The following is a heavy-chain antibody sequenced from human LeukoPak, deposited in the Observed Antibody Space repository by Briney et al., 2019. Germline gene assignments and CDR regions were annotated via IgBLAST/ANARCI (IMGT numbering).Heavy chain of an antibody. CDR2: ISYSGNT. D-gene: IGHD2-2*01. CDR1: AGPISSSDYY. CDR3: ASRGYCSSTSCPPPGY. Sequence: SETLSLTCTVSAGPISSSDYYWGWIRQSPGKGLEWIGRISYSGNTYYNPSLKSRVTISVDTSKNQFSLKLSSVAAADTAVYYCASRGYCSSTSCPPPGYWGQGTLVTVSS. V-gene: IGHV4-39*01. J-gene: IGHJ4*02.